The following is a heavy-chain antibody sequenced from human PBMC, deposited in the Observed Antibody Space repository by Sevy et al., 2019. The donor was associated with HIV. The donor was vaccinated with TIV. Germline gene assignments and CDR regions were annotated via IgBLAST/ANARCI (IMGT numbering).Heavy chain of an antibody. CDR2: IWYDGSNK. CDR1: GFTFSSYG. D-gene: IGHD2-8*01. Sequence: GGSLRLSCAASGFTFSSYGMHWVRQAPGKGLEWVAVIWYDGSNKYYADSVKGRFTISRDNSKNTLYLQMNSLRAEDTAVYYCAREDSNGVCYSHWGQGTLVTVSS. CDR3: AREDSNGVCYSH. J-gene: IGHJ4*02. V-gene: IGHV3-33*01.